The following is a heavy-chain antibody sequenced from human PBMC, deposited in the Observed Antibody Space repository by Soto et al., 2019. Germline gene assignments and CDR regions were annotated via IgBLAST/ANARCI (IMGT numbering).Heavy chain of an antibody. V-gene: IGHV3-23*01. Sequence: GGSLRLSCAASGFTFSSYAMSWVRQAPGKGLEWVSAISGSGGSTYYADSVKGRFTISRDNSKKTLYLQMNSVRAEDTAVYYCAKEEAAADSYFDYWGHGTLVTVSS. CDR1: GFTFSSYA. D-gene: IGHD6-13*01. CDR2: ISGSGGST. CDR3: AKEEAAADSYFDY. J-gene: IGHJ4*01.